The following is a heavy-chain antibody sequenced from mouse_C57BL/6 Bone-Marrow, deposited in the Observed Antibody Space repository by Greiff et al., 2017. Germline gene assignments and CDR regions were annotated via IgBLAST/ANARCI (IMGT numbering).Heavy chain of an antibody. CDR1: GYTFTSYW. J-gene: IGHJ3*01. D-gene: IGHD2-3*01. CDR3: APDGYSSWFAY. V-gene: IGHV1-74*01. CDR2: IHPSDSDT. Sequence: QVQLKQPGAELVKPGASVKVSCKASGYTFTSYWMHWVKQRPGQGLEWIGRIHPSDSDTNYNQKLKGKATLTVDKSSSTAYMQLSSLTSEDSAVYYCAPDGYSSWFAYWGQGPLVTVSA.